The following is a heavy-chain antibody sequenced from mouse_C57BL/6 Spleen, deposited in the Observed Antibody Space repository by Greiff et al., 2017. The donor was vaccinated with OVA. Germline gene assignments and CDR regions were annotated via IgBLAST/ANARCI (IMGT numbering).Heavy chain of an antibody. J-gene: IGHJ4*01. CDR2: IWGGGSP. CDR1: GFSLTSYG. Sequence: QVHVKQSGPGLVAPSQSLSITCTVSGFSLTSYGVDWVRQPPGKGLEWLGVIWGGGSPNYNSALMSRLSISKDNSKSQVFLKRNRLQADDTAMYYGAKRRGGDYYYAMDYWGQGTSVTVSS. V-gene: IGHV2-9*01. CDR3: AKRRGGDYYYAMDY. D-gene: IGHD3-3*01.